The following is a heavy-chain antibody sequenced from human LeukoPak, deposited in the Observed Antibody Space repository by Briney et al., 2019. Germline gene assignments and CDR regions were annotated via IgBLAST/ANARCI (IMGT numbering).Heavy chain of an antibody. CDR1: GYTFTSYG. CDR2: ISAYNGNT. J-gene: IGHJ4*02. Sequence: ASVKVSCKASGYTFTSYGISWVRQAPGQGLEWMGWISAYNGNTNYAQKLQGRVTMTTDTSTSTAYMELRSLRSDDTAVYYCARDMRPHDYGDYSDYWGQGTLVTVSS. D-gene: IGHD4-17*01. CDR3: ARDMRPHDYGDYSDY. V-gene: IGHV1-18*01.